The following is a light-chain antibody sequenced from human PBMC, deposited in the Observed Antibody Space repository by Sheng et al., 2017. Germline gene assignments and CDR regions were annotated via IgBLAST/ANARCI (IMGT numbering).Light chain of an antibody. Sequence: EIVLTQSPATLSLSPGERVTLSCRASQSVDNYLAWYQQKPGQPPSLLIYAVSRRATGIPDRFSGSGSGTDFTLTIARLEPEDFAVYYCQQYDSPPNTFGQGTRLEI. CDR3: QQYDSPPNT. CDR1: QSVDNY. J-gene: IGKJ2*01. V-gene: IGKV3-20*01. CDR2: AVS.